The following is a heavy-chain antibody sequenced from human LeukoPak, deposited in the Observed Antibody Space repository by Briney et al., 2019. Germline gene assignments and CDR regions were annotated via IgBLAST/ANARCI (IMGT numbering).Heavy chain of an antibody. CDR1: GYTFTGYY. D-gene: IGHD6-6*01. V-gene: IGHV1-2*02. CDR2: INPNSGGT. Sequence: ASVKVSCKASGYTFTGYYMHWVRQAPGQGLEWMGWINPNSGGTNYAQKLQGRVTMTTDTSTSTAYMELRSLRSDDTAVYYCARSRLVRTSPDYWGQGTLVTVSS. J-gene: IGHJ4*02. CDR3: ARSRLVRTSPDY.